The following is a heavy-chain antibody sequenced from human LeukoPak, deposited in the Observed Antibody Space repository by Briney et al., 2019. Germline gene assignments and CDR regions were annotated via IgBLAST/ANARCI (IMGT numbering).Heavy chain of an antibody. CDR3: ARAHPWYYYDSSGYYYKAYYFDY. D-gene: IGHD3-22*01. CDR2: INHSGST. V-gene: IGHV4-34*01. CDR1: GGSFSGYY. Sequence: PSETLSLTCAVYGGSFSGYYWSWIRQPPGKGLEWIGEINHSGSTNYNPSLKSRVTISVDASKNQFSLKLSSVTAADTAVYYCARAHPWYYYDSSGYYYKAYYFDYWGQGTTVTVSS. J-gene: IGHJ4*03.